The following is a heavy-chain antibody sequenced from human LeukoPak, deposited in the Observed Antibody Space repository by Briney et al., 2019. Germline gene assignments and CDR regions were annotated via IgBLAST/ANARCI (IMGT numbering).Heavy chain of an antibody. D-gene: IGHD3-9*01. J-gene: IGHJ6*02. CDR1: GFTFSSYA. V-gene: IGHV3-23*01. Sequence: GGSLRLSCAASGFTFSSYAMSWVRQAPGKGLEWVSAISGSGGSTYYADSVKGRFTISRDNAKNSLYLQMNSLRAEDTAVYYCVRGGNYDILTAFYYYYGMDVWGQGTTVTVSS. CDR2: ISGSGGST. CDR3: VRGGNYDILTAFYYYYGMDV.